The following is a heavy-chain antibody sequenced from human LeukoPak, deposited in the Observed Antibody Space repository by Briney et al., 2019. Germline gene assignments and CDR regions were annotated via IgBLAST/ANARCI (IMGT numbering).Heavy chain of an antibody. Sequence: GGSLRLSCAASGFTFSANSMNWVRQAPGKGLEWISYISSSSSSIFYADSVKGRFTISRDNAKNSLYLQLNSLRVDDTAVYYCARDGGSAWFLDYWGQGTLVIVSS. J-gene: IGHJ4*02. CDR1: GFTFSANS. D-gene: IGHD6-19*01. CDR3: ARDGGSAWFLDY. CDR2: ISSSSSSI. V-gene: IGHV3-48*01.